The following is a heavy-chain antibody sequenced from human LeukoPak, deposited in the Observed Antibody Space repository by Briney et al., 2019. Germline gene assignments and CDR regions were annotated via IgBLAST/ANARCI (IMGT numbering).Heavy chain of an antibody. CDR2: IYSGGST. D-gene: IGHD5-24*01. CDR1: GFSFSSYG. Sequence: PGGSLLLSCAASGFSFSSYGMHCVRQAAGGGLVWVSFIYSGGSTYYADSVKGRFTIFRDNSKNTLYLQMNSLRAEDTAVYYCASPEMARDGTYAMDVWGQGTTVTVSS. J-gene: IGHJ6*02. CDR3: ASPEMARDGTYAMDV. V-gene: IGHV3-53*01.